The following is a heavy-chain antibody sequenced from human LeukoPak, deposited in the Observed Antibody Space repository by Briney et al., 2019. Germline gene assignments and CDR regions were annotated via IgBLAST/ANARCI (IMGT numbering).Heavy chain of an antibody. D-gene: IGHD6-13*01. Sequence: SETLSLTCTVSGGSISSGGYYWSWIRQHPGKGLEWIGSIFYSGSTYYNPSLKSRLTISVDTSKNQFSLKLSSVTAADTAVYYCARAGSSWYYFDFWGQGTLATVSS. CDR3: ARAGSSWYYFDF. CDR1: GGSISSGGYY. V-gene: IGHV4-31*03. J-gene: IGHJ4*02. CDR2: IFYSGST.